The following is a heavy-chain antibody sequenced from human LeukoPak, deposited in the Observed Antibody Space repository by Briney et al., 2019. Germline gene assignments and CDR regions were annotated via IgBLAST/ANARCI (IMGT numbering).Heavy chain of an antibody. CDR3: ARDISITGASRDAFDI. CDR1: GGSISSYY. CDR2: IYYSGST. V-gene: IGHV4-59*01. D-gene: IGHD1-20*01. Sequence: PSQTLSLTCTVSGGSISSYYWSWIRQPPGKGLEWIGYIYYSGSTNYNPSLKSRVTISVDTSKNQFSLKLSSVTAADTAVYYCARDISITGASRDAFDIWGQGTTVTVSS. J-gene: IGHJ3*02.